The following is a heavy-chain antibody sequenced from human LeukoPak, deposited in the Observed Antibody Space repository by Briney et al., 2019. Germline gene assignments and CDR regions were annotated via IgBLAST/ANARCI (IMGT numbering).Heavy chain of an antibody. V-gene: IGHV3-23*01. CDR2: ISNGGGSA. CDR1: GFTFSSYP. J-gene: IGHJ4*02. CDR3: AARPRMPPRFDN. D-gene: IGHD1-14*01. Sequence: PGGSLRLSCAGSGFTFSSYPMSWVRQAPGKGLQWVSAISNGGGSAYYADSVKGRFTISRDNSRSTLYLQMNSLRAEDTAIYYCAARPRMPPRFDNWGQGTLVTVSS.